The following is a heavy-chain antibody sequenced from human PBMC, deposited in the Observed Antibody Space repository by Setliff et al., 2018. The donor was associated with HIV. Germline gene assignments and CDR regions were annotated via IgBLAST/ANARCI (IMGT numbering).Heavy chain of an antibody. CDR1: GDSINSGSYY. CDR3: ASISGSGTGQWDAAFDI. CDR2: IYNGGAS. V-gene: IGHV4-39*07. D-gene: IGHD3-10*01. J-gene: IGHJ3*02. Sequence: SETLSLTCIVSGDSINSGSYYWGWIRQPPGKGLEWIGTIYNGGASHYNPSLKSRVIIFLDTSKNQFSLELTSVTAADTAVYYCASISGSGTGQWDAAFDIWGQGTRVTVSS.